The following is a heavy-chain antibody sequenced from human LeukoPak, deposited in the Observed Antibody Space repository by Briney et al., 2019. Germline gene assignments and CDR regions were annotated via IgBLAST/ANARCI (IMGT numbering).Heavy chain of an antibody. J-gene: IGHJ3*02. D-gene: IGHD2-2*01. V-gene: IGHV1-69*13. CDR2: IIPIFGTA. Sequence: SVKVSCKASGGTFSSYAISWVRQAPGQGLEWMGGIIPIFGTANYAQKFQGRVTITADESTSTAYMELSSLRSEDTAVYYCARPSDIVVVPAAVDAFDIWGQGTMVTISS. CDR3: ARPSDIVVVPAAVDAFDI. CDR1: GGTFSSYA.